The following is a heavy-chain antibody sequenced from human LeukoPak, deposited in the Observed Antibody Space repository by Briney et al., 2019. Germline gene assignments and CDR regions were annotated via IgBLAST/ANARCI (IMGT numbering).Heavy chain of an antibody. CDR3: AKGIGGSIAAAGTDY. D-gene: IGHD6-13*01. V-gene: IGHV3-23*01. CDR2: ISGSGGST. CDR1: GFTFSSYA. J-gene: IGHJ4*02. Sequence: GGSLRLSCAASGFTFSSYAMSWVRQAPGKGLEWVSAISGSGGSTYYADSVKGRFTISRDNSKNTLYLQMNSLRAEDTAVYYCAKGIGGSIAAAGTDYWGQGTLVTVSS.